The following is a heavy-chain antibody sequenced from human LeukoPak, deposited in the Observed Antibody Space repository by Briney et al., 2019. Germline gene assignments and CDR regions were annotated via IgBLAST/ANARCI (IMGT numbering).Heavy chain of an antibody. Sequence: PSETLSLTCAVYGGSFSGYYWSWIRQPPGKGLEWIGEINHSGSTNYNPSLKSRVTISVDTSKNQFSLKLSSVTAADTAVYYCARGVGATRGFDYWGQGTLVTVSS. CDR1: GGSFSGYY. CDR2: INHSGST. V-gene: IGHV4-34*01. CDR3: ARGVGATRGFDY. D-gene: IGHD1-26*01. J-gene: IGHJ4*02.